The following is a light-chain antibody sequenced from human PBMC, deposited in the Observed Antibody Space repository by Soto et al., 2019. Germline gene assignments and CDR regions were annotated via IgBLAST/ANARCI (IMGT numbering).Light chain of an antibody. CDR1: QSISSW. CDR3: QQYNSYSRT. J-gene: IGKJ1*01. V-gene: IGKV1-5*03. Sequence: DIQMTQSPSTLSASVGDRVTITCRASQSISSWLAWYQQKPGKAPKLLIYKASSLESGVPPRFSGSGSGTQFTLTISSLQPDDSATYYCQQYNSYSRTFGQGTKVEIK. CDR2: KAS.